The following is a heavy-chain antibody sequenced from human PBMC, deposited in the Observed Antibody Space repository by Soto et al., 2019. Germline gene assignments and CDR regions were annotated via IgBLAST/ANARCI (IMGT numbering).Heavy chain of an antibody. J-gene: IGHJ4*02. D-gene: IGHD5-18*01. Sequence: QVQLVESGGGVVQPGRSLRLSCAASGFTFSGYTIHWVRQAPGKGLEWLALIWFDGSNKYYADSVKGRFTISRDTAKNTLYLQTNTLRAEDTAFYYCARDLGYNYGHPFDYWGQGTLVTVSS. CDR3: ARDLGYNYGHPFDY. CDR2: IWFDGSNK. CDR1: GFTFSGYT. V-gene: IGHV3-33*01.